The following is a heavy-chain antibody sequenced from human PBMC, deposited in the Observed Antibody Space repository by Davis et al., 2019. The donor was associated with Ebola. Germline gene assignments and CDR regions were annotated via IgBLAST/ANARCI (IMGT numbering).Heavy chain of an antibody. Sequence: MPGGSLRLSCAASGFTFSSYAMHWVRQAPGQGLEWMGIINPSGGSTSYAQKFQGRVTMTRDTSTSTVYMELSSLRSEDTAVYYCARGRVRDIVVVVAATLDYWGQGTLVTVSS. D-gene: IGHD2-15*01. J-gene: IGHJ4*02. CDR1: GFTFSSYA. CDR2: INPSGGST. V-gene: IGHV1-46*01. CDR3: ARGRVRDIVVVVAATLDY.